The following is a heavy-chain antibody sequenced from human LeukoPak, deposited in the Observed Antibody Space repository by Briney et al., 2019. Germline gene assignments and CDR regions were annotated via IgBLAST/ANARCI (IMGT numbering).Heavy chain of an antibody. J-gene: IGHJ4*02. CDR1: GGSISSYY. Sequence: KASETLSLTCTVSGGSISSYYWSWIRQPPGKGLEWIGYIYYSGSTYYNPSLKSRVTISVDTSKNQFSLKLTSVTAADTAVYSCARGSSSWYGGFDYWGQGTPVTVSS. CDR2: IYYSGST. CDR3: ARGSSSWYGGFDY. D-gene: IGHD6-13*01. V-gene: IGHV4-59*08.